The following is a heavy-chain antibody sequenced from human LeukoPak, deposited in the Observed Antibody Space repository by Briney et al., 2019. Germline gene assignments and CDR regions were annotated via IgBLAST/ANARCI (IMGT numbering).Heavy chain of an antibody. CDR3: AKDRSYGSGSYIDAFDI. V-gene: IGHV3-23*01. CDR2: ISGSGGRT. D-gene: IGHD3-10*01. Sequence: HPGGSLRLSCAASGFTFSSYAMSWVRQAPGKGLEWVSAISGSGGRTSYADSVKGRFTISRDNSKNTLYLQMNSLRAEDTALYYCAKDRSYGSGSYIDAFDIWGQGTMVTVSS. J-gene: IGHJ3*02. CDR1: GFTFSSYA.